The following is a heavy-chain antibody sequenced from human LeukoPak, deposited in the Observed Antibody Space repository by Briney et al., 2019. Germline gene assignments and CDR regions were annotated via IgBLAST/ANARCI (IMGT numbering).Heavy chain of an antibody. CDR1: GGSVNSFF. V-gene: IGHV4-4*07. CDR3: ARDESGGGWRSLDY. J-gene: IGHJ4*02. CDR2: IHPSGSS. Sequence: SETLSLTCTVSGGSVNSFFWSWIRQPAGKGLEWIGRIHPSGSSNYNSSLKSRVTMSVDTSENQFSLKLNSVTAADTAIYYCARDESGGGWRSLDYWGQGTMVTVSS. D-gene: IGHD6-19*01.